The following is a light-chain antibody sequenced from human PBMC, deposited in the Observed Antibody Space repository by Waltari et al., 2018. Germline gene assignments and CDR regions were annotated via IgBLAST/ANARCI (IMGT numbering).Light chain of an antibody. J-gene: IGKJ3*01. Sequence: EIVLTQSPATLSLSPGERATLSCRASQSVSSYLAWYQQKPGQAPRLLIYDASNRATGIPARFSGSGYGTDFTLTSSSLETEDFAVYYCQQRSNWPPGVEFTFGPGTKVDIK. CDR1: QSVSSY. V-gene: IGKV3-11*01. CDR2: DAS. CDR3: QQRSNWPPGVEFT.